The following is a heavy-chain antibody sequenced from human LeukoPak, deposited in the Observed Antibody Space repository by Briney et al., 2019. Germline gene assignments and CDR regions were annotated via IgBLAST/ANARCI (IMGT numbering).Heavy chain of an antibody. D-gene: IGHD6-19*01. CDR3: ATKQWLAPPPDS. J-gene: IGHJ4*02. Sequence: GVSLRLSCAASGFTFSKYWMLWVRQAPGKGLDSVSRINTDGTVTTYADSVKGRFTVSRDNADNTMFLQMNSVRDEDTAVYYCATKQWLAPPPDSWGQGTPVTVSS. CDR2: INTDGTVT. CDR1: GFTFSKYW. V-gene: IGHV3-74*01.